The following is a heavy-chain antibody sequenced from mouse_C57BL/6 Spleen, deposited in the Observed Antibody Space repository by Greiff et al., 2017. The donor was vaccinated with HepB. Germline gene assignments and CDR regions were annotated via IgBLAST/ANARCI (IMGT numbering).Heavy chain of an antibody. V-gene: IGHV14-3*01. D-gene: IGHD1-1*01. CDR1: GFNIKNTY. CDR2: IDPANGNT. Sequence: LVESVAELVRPGASVKLSCTASGFNIKNTYMHWVKQRPEQGLEWIGRIDPANGNTKYAPKFQGKATITADTSSNTAYLQLSSLTSEDTAIYYCARFITTVVATQRYFDVWGTGTTVTVSS. J-gene: IGHJ1*03. CDR3: ARFITTVVATQRYFDV.